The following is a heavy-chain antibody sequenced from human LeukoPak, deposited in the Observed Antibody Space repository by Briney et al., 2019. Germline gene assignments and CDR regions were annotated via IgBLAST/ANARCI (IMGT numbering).Heavy chain of an antibody. CDR2: ISYSGSK. CDR3: ARGVRSYGDYDY. Sequence: PSQTLSLTCTVSGGSISSDDHYWNWIRQPPGKGLEWIGYISYSGSKYFNPSLKSRVSMSLDTSKNQFSLKLSSVTAADTAVYYCARGVRSYGDYDYWGQGTLVTVSS. D-gene: IGHD1-26*01. V-gene: IGHV4-30-4*01. J-gene: IGHJ4*02. CDR1: GGSISSDDHY.